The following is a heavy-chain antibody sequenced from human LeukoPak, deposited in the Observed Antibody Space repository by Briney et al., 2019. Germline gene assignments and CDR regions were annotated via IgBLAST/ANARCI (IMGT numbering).Heavy chain of an antibody. CDR2: IYYSGST. CDR3: ARSAGLAAAGIDY. D-gene: IGHD6-13*01. V-gene: IGHV4-31*03. CDR1: GGSISSGGYY. J-gene: IGHJ4*02. Sequence: SETLSLTCTVSGGSISSGGYYWSWIRQHPGKGLEWIGYIYYSGSTYYNPSLKSRVTISVDTSKNQFSLKLSSVTAADTAVYYCARSAGLAAAGIDYWGQGTLVTVSS.